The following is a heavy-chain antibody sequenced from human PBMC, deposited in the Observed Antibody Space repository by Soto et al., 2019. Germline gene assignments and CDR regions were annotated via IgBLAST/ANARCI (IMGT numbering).Heavy chain of an antibody. CDR1: GVTFSTYV. CDR2: ITYDGSNK. Sequence: GGSLRLSCAASGVTFSTYVMHWVRQAPGKGLEWVGVITYDGSNKFYADSVKGRFTISRENSKNKLYLQMNSLRVEDAAVYYCAKDWRESLPGDAFDIWGQGTMVTVSS. CDR3: AKDWRESLPGDAFDI. V-gene: IGHV3-30*18. J-gene: IGHJ3*02. D-gene: IGHD3-10*01.